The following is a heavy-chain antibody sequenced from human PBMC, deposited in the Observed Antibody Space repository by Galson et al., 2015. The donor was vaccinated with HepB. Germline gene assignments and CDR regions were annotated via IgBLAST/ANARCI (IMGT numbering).Heavy chain of an antibody. J-gene: IGHJ4*02. CDR3: AREGGDPSGTVPFFAS. D-gene: IGHD1-26*01. CDR2: IVPSGGST. CDR1: GYTFTRYY. V-gene: IGHV1-46*03. Sequence: SVKVSCKASGYTFTRYYMYWVRQAPGHGLEWMGAIVPSGGSTSYAQKFQGRATMTRDTSTSTVYMELSSLRSEDTAVYYCAREGGDPSGTVPFFASWGQGTLVTVST.